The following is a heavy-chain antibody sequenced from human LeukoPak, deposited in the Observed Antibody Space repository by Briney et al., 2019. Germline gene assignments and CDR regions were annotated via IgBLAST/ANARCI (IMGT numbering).Heavy chain of an antibody. J-gene: IGHJ4*02. D-gene: IGHD3-10*01. CDR2: ISSSSSYI. CDR1: GFTVSSNY. Sequence: PGGSLRLSCAASGFTVSSNYMTWVRQAPGKGLEWVSSISSSSSYIYYADSVKGRFTISRDNAKNSLYLQMNSLRAEDTAVYYCARDSPGRGWGQGTLVTVSS. CDR3: ARDSPGRG. V-gene: IGHV3-21*01.